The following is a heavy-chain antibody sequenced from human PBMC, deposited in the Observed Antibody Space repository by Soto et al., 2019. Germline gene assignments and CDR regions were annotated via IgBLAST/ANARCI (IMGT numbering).Heavy chain of an antibody. V-gene: IGHV3-23*01. J-gene: IGHJ4*02. CDR3: ARRITSSFDY. Sequence: AGGSLRLSCVASGFTFSIYNMNWVRQAPGKGLEWVSVITGSGDYTNYADSVKGRFTISRDNSKNTLYLQMNSLRAEDTAVYFCARRITSSFDYWGQGTLVTVSS. D-gene: IGHD1-20*01. CDR1: GFTFSIYN. CDR2: ITGSGDYT.